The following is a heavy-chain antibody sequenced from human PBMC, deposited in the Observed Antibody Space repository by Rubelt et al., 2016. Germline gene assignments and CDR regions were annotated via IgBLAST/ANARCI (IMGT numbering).Heavy chain of an antibody. D-gene: IGHD3-22*01. V-gene: IGHV3-30*18. Sequence: RQAPGKGLEWVAVISYDGSNKYYADSVKGRFTISRDNSKNTLYLQMNSLRAEDTAVYYCAKGKRYYYDSSGFWSVRRADKYYYGMDVWGQGTTVTVSS. CDR3: AKGKRYYYDSSGFWSVRRADKYYYGMDV. J-gene: IGHJ6*02. CDR2: ISYDGSNK.